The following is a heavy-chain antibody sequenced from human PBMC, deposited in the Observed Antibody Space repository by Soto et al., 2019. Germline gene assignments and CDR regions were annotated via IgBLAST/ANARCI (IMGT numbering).Heavy chain of an antibody. Sequence: SETLSLTCTVSGGSISSSSYYWGWIRQPPGKGLEWIGSIYYSGSTYYNPSLKSRVTISVDTSKNQFSLKLSSVTAADTAVYYCARQRHPGKYSSGWYSEYRYFDYWGQGTLVTVSS. CDR1: GGSISSSSYY. D-gene: IGHD6-19*01. CDR3: ARQRHPGKYSSGWYSEYRYFDY. V-gene: IGHV4-39*01. J-gene: IGHJ4*02. CDR2: IYYSGST.